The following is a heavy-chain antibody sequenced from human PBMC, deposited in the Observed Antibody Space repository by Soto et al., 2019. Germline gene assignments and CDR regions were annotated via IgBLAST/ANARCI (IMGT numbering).Heavy chain of an antibody. CDR1: GFTFSGSA. V-gene: IGHV3-73*02. J-gene: IGHJ6*02. Sequence: EVQLVESGGGLVQPGGSLKLSCAASGFTFSGSAMHWVRQASGKGLEWVGRIRSKANSYATAYAASVKGRFTISRDDSKNTAYLQMNSLKTEDTAVYYCTSSRQRPNRPKYYYYYYGMDVWGQGTTVTVSS. D-gene: IGHD6-25*01. CDR3: TSSRQRPNRPKYYYYYYGMDV. CDR2: IRSKANSYAT.